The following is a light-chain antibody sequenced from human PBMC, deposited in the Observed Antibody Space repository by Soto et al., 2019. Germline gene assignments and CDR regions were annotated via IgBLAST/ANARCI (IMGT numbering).Light chain of an antibody. Sequence: QSLLTQPPSASGTPGQRVTISCSGSSSNVGGNPVNWYQHVPTTAPKLLIYTNTQRPSGVPDRFSGSKSVTSASLAISGLQSEDEADYYCASWDDSLNGPVFGTGPKLTVL. CDR3: ASWDDSLNGPV. V-gene: IGLV1-44*01. CDR1: SSNVGGNP. CDR2: TNT. J-gene: IGLJ1*01.